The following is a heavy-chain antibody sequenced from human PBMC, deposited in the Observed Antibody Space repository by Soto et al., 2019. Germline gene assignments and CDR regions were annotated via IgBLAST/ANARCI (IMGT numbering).Heavy chain of an antibody. Sequence: QVQLVQSGAEVKKPGASVKVSCQASGYTFTSYDINWVRQATGQGLEWMGWMNPNSGNTGYAQKCHGRVTMTRNNSISTGYMELSRLRSEDTAVYYCARGRIAAAGITRYWGQGTLVTVSS. CDR2: MNPNSGNT. CDR3: ARGRIAAAGITRY. J-gene: IGHJ4*02. D-gene: IGHD6-13*01. V-gene: IGHV1-8*01. CDR1: GYTFTSYD.